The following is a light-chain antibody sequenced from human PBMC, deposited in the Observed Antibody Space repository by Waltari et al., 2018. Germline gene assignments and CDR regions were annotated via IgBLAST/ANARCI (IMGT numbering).Light chain of an antibody. V-gene: IGLV2-14*01. J-gene: IGLJ1*01. CDR1: RSDVGGFNY. CDR2: EVS. CDR3: SSFTSSSVYV. Sequence: QSALTQPASVSGSPGQSITISCTGTRSDVGGFNYVPWYQQYPGKAPNLMIFEVSNRPSGVSNRFSGSKSGNTASLTISGLQAEDEADYYCSSFTSSSVYVFGTGTKVTVL.